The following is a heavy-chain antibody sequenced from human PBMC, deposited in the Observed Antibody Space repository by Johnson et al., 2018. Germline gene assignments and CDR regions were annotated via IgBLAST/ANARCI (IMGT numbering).Heavy chain of an antibody. CDR2: IWYDGSDK. V-gene: IGHV3-33*08. D-gene: IGHD3-3*01. Sequence: QVQLVQSGGGVVQXGRSLRLXCAASGFTFSGYAMHWVRQAPGKGLEWVAVIWYDGSDKYYADSVKGRFTISRDNSKNTLYLQMNSLKTEDTAVYYCTTADDFWSGYYTKDYYGMDVWGQGTT. CDR3: TTADDFWSGYYTKDYYGMDV. CDR1: GFTFSGYA. J-gene: IGHJ6*02.